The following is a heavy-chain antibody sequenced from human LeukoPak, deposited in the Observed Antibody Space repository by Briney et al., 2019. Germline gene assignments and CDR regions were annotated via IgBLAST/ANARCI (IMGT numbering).Heavy chain of an antibody. D-gene: IGHD2-21*01. V-gene: IGHV4-34*01. J-gene: IGHJ4*02. Sequence: SETLSLTCAVYGGSFSGNYWTLIRQTPGRGLEWIGESSPTGDITGFNPSLKGRATISVDSSKNQFSLKLTSVTAADTGVYYCARVPDFIARPCDSWGPGTLVTVSS. CDR1: GGSFSGNY. CDR2: SSPTGDIT. CDR3: ARVPDFIARPCDS.